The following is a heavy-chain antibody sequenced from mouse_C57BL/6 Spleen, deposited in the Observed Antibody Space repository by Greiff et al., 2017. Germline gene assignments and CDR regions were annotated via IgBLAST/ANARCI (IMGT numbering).Heavy chain of an antibody. D-gene: IGHD3-2*02. J-gene: IGHJ4*01. CDR3: ARSGTQATSAMDY. Sequence: QVQLQQPGAELVMPGASVKLSCKASGYTFTSYWMHWVKQRPGQGLEWIGDIDPSDSYTNYNQKFKGKSTLTVDKSSSTAYMQLSSLTSEDSAVXYCARSGTQATSAMDYWGQGTSVTVSS. CDR2: IDPSDSYT. CDR1: GYTFTSYW. V-gene: IGHV1-69*01.